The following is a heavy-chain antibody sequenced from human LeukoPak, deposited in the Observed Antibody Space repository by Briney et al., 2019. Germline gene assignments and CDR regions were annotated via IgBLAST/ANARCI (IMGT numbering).Heavy chain of an antibody. CDR2: INPSGGRT. Sequence: ASVKVSCKASGYTFTSFYMHWVRQAPGQGLEWMGVINPSGGRTTYAQKFQGRVTMGRDTSTSTVYMELSSLRSEDTAVYYCARDSMAAAGPEYYFDYWGQASLVTVSS. V-gene: IGHV1-46*01. D-gene: IGHD6-13*01. J-gene: IGHJ4*02. CDR1: GYTFTSFY. CDR3: ARDSMAAAGPEYYFDY.